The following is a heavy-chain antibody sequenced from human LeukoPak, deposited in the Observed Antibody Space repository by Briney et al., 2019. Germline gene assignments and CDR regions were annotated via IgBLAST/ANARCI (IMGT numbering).Heavy chain of an antibody. CDR3: ARGAPYYYDSSGYLFDY. CDR2: IYYSGST. Sequence: RTSETLSLTCTVSGGSINSYYWRWLRQPPGKGLEWLGYIYYSGSTNYNPSLKSRVTISVDTSKNQFSLKLSSVTAADTAVYYCARGAPYYYDSSGYLFDYWGQGTLVTVSS. V-gene: IGHV4-59*01. D-gene: IGHD3-22*01. CDR1: GGSINSYY. J-gene: IGHJ4*02.